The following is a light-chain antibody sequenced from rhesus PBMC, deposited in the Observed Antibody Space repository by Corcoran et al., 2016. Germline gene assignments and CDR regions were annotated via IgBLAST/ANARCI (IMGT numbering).Light chain of an antibody. V-gene: IGKV1-74*01. CDR2: KAS. Sequence: DIQMTQSPSSLSASVGDRVTITCRTSENVNNYLNWYQQKPGKAPKLLIYKASTLQSGVPSRFRGSGSGTDYTFTISSLKSEDVATYYCQHNYGTPYSFGQGTKVEIK. CDR3: QHNYGTPYS. J-gene: IGKJ2*01. CDR1: ENVNNY.